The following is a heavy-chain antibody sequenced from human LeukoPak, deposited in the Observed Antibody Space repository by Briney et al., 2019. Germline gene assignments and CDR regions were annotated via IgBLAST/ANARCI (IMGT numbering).Heavy chain of an antibody. CDR2: INPNSGGT. D-gene: IGHD6-13*01. Sequence: ASVKVSCKASGYTFTSYDINWVRQATGQGLEWMGWINPNSGGTNYAQKFQGRVTMTRDTSISTAYMELSRLRSDDTAVYYCARGASSSWLPVDYWGQGTLVTVSS. CDR1: GYTFTSYD. V-gene: IGHV1-2*02. CDR3: ARGASSSWLPVDY. J-gene: IGHJ4*02.